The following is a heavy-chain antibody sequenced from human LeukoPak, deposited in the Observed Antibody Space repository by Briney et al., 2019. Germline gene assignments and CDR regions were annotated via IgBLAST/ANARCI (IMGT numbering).Heavy chain of an antibody. CDR1: EFTVSSNY. V-gene: IGHV3-53*01. CDR3: ARGPGSSWSLDYFDY. D-gene: IGHD6-13*01. J-gene: IGHJ4*02. Sequence: SGGSLRLSCAASEFTVSSNYMSWVRQAPGKGLEWVSVIYSGGSTYYADSVKGRFTISRDNSKNTLYLQMNSLRAEDTAVYYCARGPGSSWSLDYFDYWGQGTLVTVSS. CDR2: IYSGGST.